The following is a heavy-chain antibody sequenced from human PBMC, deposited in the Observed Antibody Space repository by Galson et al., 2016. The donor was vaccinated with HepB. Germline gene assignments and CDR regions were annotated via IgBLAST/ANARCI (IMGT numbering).Heavy chain of an antibody. CDR2: IKQDGSEK. D-gene: IGHD3-22*01. CDR1: GFTFRDYW. Sequence: SLRLSCAASGFTFRDYWVARVRQTPGEGLEWAANIKQDGSEKYYVDSVKGRFTISRDNAKNSLYLQMNSLRPEDTAVYYCSSAAYHYGSNGYYFAYWGQGTLVTVSS. J-gene: IGHJ4*02. CDR3: SSAAYHYGSNGYYFAY. V-gene: IGHV3-7*05.